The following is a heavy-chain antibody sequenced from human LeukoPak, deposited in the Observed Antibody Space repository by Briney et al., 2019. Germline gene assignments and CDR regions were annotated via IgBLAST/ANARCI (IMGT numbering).Heavy chain of an antibody. V-gene: IGHV4-59*01. CDR2: IYYSGST. CDR1: GGSISSYY. Sequence: PSETLSLTCTVSGGSISSYYWSWIRQPPGKGLEWIGYIYYSGSTNYSPSLKSRVTISVDTSKNQFSLKLSSVTAADTAVYYCAREGRYWYFDLWGRGTLVTVSS. CDR3: AREGRYWYFDL. J-gene: IGHJ2*01.